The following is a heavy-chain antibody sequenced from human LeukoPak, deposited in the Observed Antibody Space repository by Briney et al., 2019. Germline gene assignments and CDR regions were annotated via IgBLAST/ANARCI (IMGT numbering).Heavy chain of an antibody. D-gene: IGHD1-26*01. CDR2: ISGSGGST. J-gene: IGHJ4*02. V-gene: IGHV3-23*01. CDR3: AKDKESGSYLDY. Sequence: GGSLRLSCAGTGFTFSSYAMSWVRQAPGKGLEWVSAISGSGGSTYYADSVRGRFTISRDNSKNTLYLQMNSLRAEDTAVYYCAKDKESGSYLDYWGQGTLVTVSS. CDR1: GFTFSSYA.